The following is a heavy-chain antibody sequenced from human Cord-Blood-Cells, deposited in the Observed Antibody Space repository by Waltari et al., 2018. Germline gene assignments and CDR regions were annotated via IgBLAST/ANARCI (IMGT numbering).Heavy chain of an antibody. CDR2: INPTSGGT. CDR1: GYTFTGYY. V-gene: IGHV1-2*02. D-gene: IGHD3-10*01. Sequence: QVQLVQSGAEVKKPGASVKVSCKASGYTFTGYYMHWVRQAPGQGLEWMGWINPTSGGTNYAQKFQGRVTMTRDTSISTAYMELSRLRSDDTAVYYCARLRVASSMFDPWGQGTLVTVSS. J-gene: IGHJ5*02. CDR3: ARLRVASSMFDP.